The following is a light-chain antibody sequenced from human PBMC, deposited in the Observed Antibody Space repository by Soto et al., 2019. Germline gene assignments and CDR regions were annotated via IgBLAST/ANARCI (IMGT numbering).Light chain of an antibody. CDR1: QSVSSSY. CDR3: QQYGSSPT. Sequence: EIVLTQSPGTLSLSPGERATRSCRASQSVSSSYLAWYQQRPGQAPRLLIYGASSRATGIPDRFSGSESGTDFTLTISRLEPEDFAVYYCQQYGSSPTFGQGTKVEIK. CDR2: GAS. J-gene: IGKJ1*01. V-gene: IGKV3-20*01.